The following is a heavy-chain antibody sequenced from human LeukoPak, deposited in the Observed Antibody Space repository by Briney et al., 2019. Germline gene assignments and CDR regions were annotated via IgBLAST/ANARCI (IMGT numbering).Heavy chain of an antibody. D-gene: IGHD6-6*01. CDR2: IRYDGSSK. V-gene: IGHV3-30*02. Sequence: PGGSLRLSCATSGFTFRNYGMHWVRQAPGKGLEWVAFIRYDGSSKYYADSVKGRFTISRDNSKNTLYLQMNSLRAEDTAVYYCANRGYSSSSGDFDYWGQGTLVTVSS. CDR3: ANRGYSSSSGDFDY. CDR1: GFTFRNYG. J-gene: IGHJ4*02.